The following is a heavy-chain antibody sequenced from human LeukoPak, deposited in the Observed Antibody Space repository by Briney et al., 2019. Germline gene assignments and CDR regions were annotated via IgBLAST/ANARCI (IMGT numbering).Heavy chain of an antibody. D-gene: IGHD3-16*01. J-gene: IGHJ5*02. CDR2: IKTDGSYT. Sequence: GGSLRLSCTASGLTLSNYWMHWVRQAPGKGPGWVSGIKTDGSYTTYADSVRGRFTISRDNAKSTVSLQMNSLRVEDTAMYYCARLGAPYDKDEYRWGQGALVTVSS. CDR3: ARLGAPYDKDEYR. CDR1: GLTLSNYW. V-gene: IGHV3-74*03.